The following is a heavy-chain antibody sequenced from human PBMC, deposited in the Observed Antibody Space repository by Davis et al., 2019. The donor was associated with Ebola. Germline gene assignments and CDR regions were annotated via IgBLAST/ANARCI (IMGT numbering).Heavy chain of an antibody. CDR3: ARGPTVTTESIYYYYGMDV. CDR1: GYTFTGYY. CDR2: INPNSGGT. J-gene: IGHJ6*02. D-gene: IGHD4-11*01. Sequence: ASVKVSCKASGYTFTGYYMHWVRQAPGQGLEWMGWINPNSGGTNYAQKFQGRVTMTRDTSISTAYMELSRLRSDDTAVYYCARGPTVTTESIYYYYGMDVWGQGTTVTVSS. V-gene: IGHV1-2*02.